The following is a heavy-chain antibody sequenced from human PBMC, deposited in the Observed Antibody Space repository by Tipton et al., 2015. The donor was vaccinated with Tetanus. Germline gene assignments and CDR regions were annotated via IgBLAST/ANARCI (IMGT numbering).Heavy chain of an antibody. D-gene: IGHD3-22*01. V-gene: IGHV4-59*01. J-gene: IGHJ4*02. CDR3: AREFVNSGYYSSKYYFDY. Sequence: TNSNPSLKSRVAISVDTSRNQFSLRLTSVTAADTALYYCAREFVNSGYYSSKYYFDYWGQGTLVTVSS. CDR2: T.